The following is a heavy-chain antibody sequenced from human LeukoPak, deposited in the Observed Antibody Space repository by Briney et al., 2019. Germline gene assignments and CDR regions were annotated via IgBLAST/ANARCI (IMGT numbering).Heavy chain of an antibody. D-gene: IGHD3-22*01. CDR2: ISGSGDST. V-gene: IGHV3-23*01. Sequence: GGSLRLSCTASGLTYSSFAMSWVRQAPGKGLEWVSVISGSGDSTYYAGSVKGRFTISRDNSKNTLYLQMNSLRAEDTAVYYCAHYDSSGYHAFDIWGQGTMVTVSS. CDR1: GLTYSSFA. CDR3: AHYDSSGYHAFDI. J-gene: IGHJ3*02.